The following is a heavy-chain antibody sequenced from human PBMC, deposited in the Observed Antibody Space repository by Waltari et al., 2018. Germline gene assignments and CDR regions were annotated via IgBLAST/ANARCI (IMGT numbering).Heavy chain of an antibody. J-gene: IGHJ3*02. CDR1: GYTFTSYG. Sequence: QVQLVQSGAEVKKPGASVKVSCKASGYTFTSYGISWVRQAPGQGLEWMGWISAYNGNTNYAQKLQGRVTMTTDTSTSTAYMELRSLRSDDTAVYYCARDVWSVRVVAATIAFDIWGQGTMVTVSS. V-gene: IGHV1-18*01. D-gene: IGHD2-15*01. CDR3: ARDVWSVRVVAATIAFDI. CDR2: ISAYNGNT.